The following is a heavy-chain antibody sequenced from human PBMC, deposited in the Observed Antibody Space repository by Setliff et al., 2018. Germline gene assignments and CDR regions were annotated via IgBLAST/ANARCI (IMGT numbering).Heavy chain of an antibody. CDR1: GYTFANSI. CDR3: GRAGVAAADRKGLLDH. CDR2: INPGGGSA. D-gene: IGHD6-13*01. Sequence: ASVKVSCKASGYTFANSIVSWVRQAPGQGLEWMGIINPGGGSASIVEKFQGRVTMTSDTSTSTVYLDLSGLTSEDTAVYYCGRAGVAAADRKGLLDHWGQGTLVTVSS. V-gene: IGHV1-46*01. J-gene: IGHJ4*02.